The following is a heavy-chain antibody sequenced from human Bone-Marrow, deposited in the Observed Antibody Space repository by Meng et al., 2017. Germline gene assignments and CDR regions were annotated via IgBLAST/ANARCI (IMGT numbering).Heavy chain of an antibody. Sequence: SETLSLTCTVSGASIIAYYWTWIRQPPGKGLEWIGEINHSGSTNYNPSLKSRVTISVDTSKNQFSLKLSSVTAADTAVYYCARGPVRYFDWLPTDNWFDPWGQGTLVTVSS. J-gene: IGHJ5*02. V-gene: IGHV4-34*01. CDR1: GASIIAYY. CDR2: INHSGST. D-gene: IGHD3-9*01. CDR3: ARGPVRYFDWLPTDNWFDP.